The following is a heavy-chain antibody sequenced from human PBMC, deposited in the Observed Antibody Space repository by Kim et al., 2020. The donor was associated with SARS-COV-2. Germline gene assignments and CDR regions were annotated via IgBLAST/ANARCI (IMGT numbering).Heavy chain of an antibody. CDR2: ISSSSSYT. CDR3: ARDRQGGAMVRGVIIHFDY. CDR1: GFTFSDYY. J-gene: IGHJ4*02. Sequence: GGSLRLSCAASGFTFSDYYMSWIRQAPGKGLEWVSYISSSSSYTNYADSVKGRFTISRDNAKNSLYLQMNSLRAEDTAVYYCARDRQGGAMVRGVIIHFDYWGQGTLVTVSS. V-gene: IGHV3-11*06. D-gene: IGHD3-10*01.